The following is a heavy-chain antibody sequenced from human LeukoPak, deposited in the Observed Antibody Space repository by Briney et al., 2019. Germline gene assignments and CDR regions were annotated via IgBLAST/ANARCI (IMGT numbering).Heavy chain of an antibody. V-gene: IGHV3-30*02. CDR2: IRYDGSNK. Sequence: PGGSLRLSCAASGFTFSSYGMHWVRQAPGKGLEWVAFIRYDGSNKYYADSVKGRFTISRDNSKNTLYLQMNSLRAEDTAVYYCARGSGIAARMFYFDYWGQGTLVTVSS. J-gene: IGHJ4*02. CDR3: ARGSGIAARMFYFDY. D-gene: IGHD6-6*01. CDR1: GFTFSSYG.